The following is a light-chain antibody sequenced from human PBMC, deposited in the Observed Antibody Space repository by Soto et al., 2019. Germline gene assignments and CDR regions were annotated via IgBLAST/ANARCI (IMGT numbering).Light chain of an antibody. J-gene: IGLJ1*01. Sequence: QSVLTQPPSASGSPGQSVTISCTGTGSDVGGYNYVSWYQQLPGKAPKLIIYEVNNPPSGVPDRFSGSKCGNTASLTVSGLQAEDEAEYYCGSYAGSNNYVFGTGTKLTVL. CDR1: GSDVGGYNY. CDR2: EVN. V-gene: IGLV2-8*01. CDR3: GSYAGSNNYV.